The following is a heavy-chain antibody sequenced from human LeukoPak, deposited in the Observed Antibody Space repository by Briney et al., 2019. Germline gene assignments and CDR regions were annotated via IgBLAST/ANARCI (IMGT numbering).Heavy chain of an antibody. J-gene: IGHJ4*02. Sequence: PGGSLRLSCAASGFTVTNNYMSWVRQVPGKGLEWVSVIYSGGSTYYADSVKGRFTISRDNSKNTLYLQMNSLRAEDTAVYYCARRGYSYGSPFDYWGQGTLVTVSS. D-gene: IGHD5-18*01. CDR2: IYSGGST. CDR1: GFTVTNNY. CDR3: ARRGYSYGSPFDY. V-gene: IGHV3-53*01.